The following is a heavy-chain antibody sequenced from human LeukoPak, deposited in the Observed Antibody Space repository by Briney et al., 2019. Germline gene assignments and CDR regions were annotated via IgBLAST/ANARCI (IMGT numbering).Heavy chain of an antibody. CDR1: GYTFTSYD. CDR2: MNPNSGNT. D-gene: IGHD1-7*01. Sequence: ASVKVSSKASGYTFTSYDINWVRQATGQGLEWMGWMNPNSGNTGYAQKFQGRVTMTRNTSISTAYMELSSLRSEDTAVYYCARGSELNDAFDIWGQGTMVTVSS. V-gene: IGHV1-8*01. CDR3: ARGSELNDAFDI. J-gene: IGHJ3*02.